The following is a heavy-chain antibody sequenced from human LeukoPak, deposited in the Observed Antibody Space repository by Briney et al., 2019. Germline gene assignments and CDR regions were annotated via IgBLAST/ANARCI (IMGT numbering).Heavy chain of an antibody. Sequence: GASVKVSCKASGYTLTSYYMHWVRQAPGQGLEWMGIINPATDTTSYAQNFQGRVTMTRDTSTSTVYVELSSLRSEDTAVYYCARDSRYYGSGSYYTATDYWGQGTLVTVSS. J-gene: IGHJ4*02. V-gene: IGHV1-46*01. CDR1: GYTLTSYY. CDR2: INPATDTT. D-gene: IGHD3-10*01. CDR3: ARDSRYYGSGSYYTATDY.